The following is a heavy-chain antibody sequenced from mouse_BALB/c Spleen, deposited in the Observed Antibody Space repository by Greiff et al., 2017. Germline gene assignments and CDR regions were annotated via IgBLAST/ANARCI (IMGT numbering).Heavy chain of an antibody. CDR3: ARNHRYDGGYAMDY. CDR2: IWSGGST. J-gene: IGHJ4*01. Sequence: QVQLKESGPGLVQPSQSLSITCTVSGFSLTSYGVHWVRQSPGKGLEWLGVIWSGGSTDYNAAFISRLSISKDNSKSQVFFKMNSLQANDTAIYYCARNHRYDGGYAMDYWGQGTSVTVSS. V-gene: IGHV2-2*02. D-gene: IGHD2-14*01. CDR1: GFSLTSYG.